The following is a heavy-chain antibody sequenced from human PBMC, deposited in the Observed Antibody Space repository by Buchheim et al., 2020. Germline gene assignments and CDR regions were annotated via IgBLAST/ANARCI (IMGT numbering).Heavy chain of an antibody. CDR3: AKTGYGDYYFDH. D-gene: IGHD4-17*01. V-gene: IGHV3-30*02. CDR1: GFTFSDYG. J-gene: IGHJ4*02. CDR2: IRLDGSYK. Sequence: QVQLVESGGGVVQPGRSLRLSCAASGFTFSDYGMHWVRQAPGKGLEWVAFIRLDGSYKFYADSVKGRFIISRDNFKNALSLQMNSLRAEDAAVYYCAKTGYGDYYFDHWGQGIL.